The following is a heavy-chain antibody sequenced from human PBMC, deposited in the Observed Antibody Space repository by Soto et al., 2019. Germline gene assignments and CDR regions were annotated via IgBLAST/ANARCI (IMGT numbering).Heavy chain of an antibody. V-gene: IGHV1-8*01. J-gene: IGHJ4*02. Sequence: GASVKVSCKASGYTFTSYDIYWVRQATGQGLEWMGWMNPNTGNSGYAQKFQGRVTVTSDTSINTVYMELSSLRSEDTAVYYCARRAETNGWNGFGAEKYHFDFWGQGTLVTVAS. D-gene: IGHD1-1*01. CDR1: GYTFTSYD. CDR2: MNPNTGNS. CDR3: ARRAETNGWNGFGAEKYHFDF.